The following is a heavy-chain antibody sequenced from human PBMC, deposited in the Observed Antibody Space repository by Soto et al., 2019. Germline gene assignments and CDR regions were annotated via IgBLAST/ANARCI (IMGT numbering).Heavy chain of an antibody. CDR2: FYYSGST. CDR1: GASISSSRYY. D-gene: IGHD6-13*01. V-gene: IGHV4-39*01. CDR3: ATLAAAGTMFDY. Sequence: LSLTCTVSGASISSSRYYWGWIRQPPGQGLEWIGSFYYSGSTYYNPSLKSRVTRSVDTSKNQFSLKLSSVTAADTAVYYCATLAAAGTMFDYWGQGTLVTVSS. J-gene: IGHJ4*02.